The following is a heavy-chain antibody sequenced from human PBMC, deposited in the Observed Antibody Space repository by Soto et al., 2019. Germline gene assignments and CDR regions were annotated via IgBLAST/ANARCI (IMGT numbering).Heavy chain of an antibody. CDR2: ISSSGSTI. CDR1: GFTFSYYY. CDR3: ARDRESLRYYGSGRNGWFDP. V-gene: IGHV3-11*01. J-gene: IGHJ5*02. D-gene: IGHD3-10*01. Sequence: PGGSLRLSCAASGFTFSYYYMSWIRQSPGKGLEWVSYISSSGSTIYYADSVKGRFTISRDNAKNSLYLQMNSLRAEDTAVYYCARDRESLRYYGSGRNGWFDPWGQGTLVTVSS.